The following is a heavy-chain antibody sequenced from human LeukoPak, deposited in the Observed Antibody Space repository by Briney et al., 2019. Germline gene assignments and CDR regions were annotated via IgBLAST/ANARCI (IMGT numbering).Heavy chain of an antibody. V-gene: IGHV3-48*03. Sequence: PGGSLRLSCAASGFTFSSYEMNWVRQTPGKGLEWVSYISSSGSTIYYADSVKGRFTISRDNAKNSLYLQMNSLRAEDTALYHCARVGPLSGGQFYFDYWGQGTLVTVSS. D-gene: IGHD5-24*01. J-gene: IGHJ4*02. CDR1: GFTFSSYE. CDR3: ARVGPLSGGQFYFDY. CDR2: ISSSGSTI.